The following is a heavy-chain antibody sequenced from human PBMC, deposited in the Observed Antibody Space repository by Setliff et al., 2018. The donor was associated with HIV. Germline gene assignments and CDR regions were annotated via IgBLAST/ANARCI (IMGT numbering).Heavy chain of an antibody. J-gene: IGHJ5*02. CDR2: INHSGST. CDR3: ARGRMATVLIRNWIDP. Sequence: SETLSLSCAVYGGSLSGYYWTWIRQPPGKGLEWIGEINHSGSTNYNPSLKSRVTISIDTSKNQFSLKLSSVTAADTAMYYCARGRMATVLIRNWIDPWGQGSLVTVSS. D-gene: IGHD4-4*01. CDR1: GGSLSGYY. V-gene: IGHV4-34*01.